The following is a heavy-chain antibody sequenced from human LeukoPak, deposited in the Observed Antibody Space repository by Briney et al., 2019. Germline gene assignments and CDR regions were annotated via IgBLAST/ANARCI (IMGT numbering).Heavy chain of an antibody. CDR3: ARDPTKYDFWSGYYLDY. D-gene: IGHD3-3*01. J-gene: IGHJ4*02. CDR2: INPNSGGT. Sequence: ASVKVSCKASGYTFTGYYMHWVRQAPGQGLEWMGWINPNSGGTNYAQKFQGRVTMTRDTSISTAYMELSRLRSDDTAVYYCARDPTKYDFWSGYYLDYWGQGTLVTVSS. CDR1: GYTFTGYY. V-gene: IGHV1-2*02.